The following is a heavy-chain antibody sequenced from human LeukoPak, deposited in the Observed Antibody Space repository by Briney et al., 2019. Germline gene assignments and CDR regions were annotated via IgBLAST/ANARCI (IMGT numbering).Heavy chain of an antibody. CDR1: GFTFDDYA. CDR2: ISYDGSNK. Sequence: GGSLRLSCAASGFTFDDYAMHWVRQAPGKGLEWVAVISYDGSNKYYADSVKGRFTISRDNSKNTLYLQMNSLRAEDTAVYYCARDASGSYYPGYYFDYWGQGTLVTVSS. J-gene: IGHJ4*02. CDR3: ARDASGSYYPGYYFDY. D-gene: IGHD1-26*01. V-gene: IGHV3-30*04.